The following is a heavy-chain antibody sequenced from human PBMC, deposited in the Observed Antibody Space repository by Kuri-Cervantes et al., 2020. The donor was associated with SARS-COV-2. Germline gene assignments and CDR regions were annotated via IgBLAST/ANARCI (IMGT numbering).Heavy chain of an antibody. CDR2: ISGSGTGT. Sequence: GGSLRLSCKGSGFMFMNYDMGWVRQAPGRGLEWVSIISGSGTGTYFADSVKGRFTMSRDNYKNTVFLRMNSLTADDTAVYYCAKSLAYCGRGCYWAFDYWGQGALVTVSS. CDR3: AKSLAYCGRGCYWAFDY. D-gene: IGHD2-21*02. J-gene: IGHJ4*02. V-gene: IGHV3-23*01. CDR1: GFMFMNYD.